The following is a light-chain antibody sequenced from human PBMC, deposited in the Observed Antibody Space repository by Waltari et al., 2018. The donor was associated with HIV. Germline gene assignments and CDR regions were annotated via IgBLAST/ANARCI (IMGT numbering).Light chain of an antibody. CDR1: QSVSSN. V-gene: IGKV3-15*01. CDR2: GSS. Sequence: EIVMTQSPATLSVSTGERATLSCRASQSVSSNVAWYQQKPGQAPRLLIYGSSTRATGVPARFSGSGSGTEFTLTISSLQSEDFAVYYCQQYSNRPPRTFGQGTKVEVK. CDR3: QQYSNRPPRT. J-gene: IGKJ1*01.